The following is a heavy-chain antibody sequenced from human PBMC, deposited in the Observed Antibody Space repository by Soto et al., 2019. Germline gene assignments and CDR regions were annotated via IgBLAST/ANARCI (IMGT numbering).Heavy chain of an antibody. Sequence: SETLSLTCPVSDSSISSSGYYWGWISQPPGKGLEWIRSIYYSGSTYYNPSLKSRVTISVDTSKNQFSLKLSSVTAADTAVYYCARLRYYGSGSYYNYFDYWGQGTLVTVSS. CDR1: DSSISSSGYY. J-gene: IGHJ4*02. D-gene: IGHD3-10*01. CDR3: ARLRYYGSGSYYNYFDY. CDR2: IYYSGST. V-gene: IGHV4-39*01.